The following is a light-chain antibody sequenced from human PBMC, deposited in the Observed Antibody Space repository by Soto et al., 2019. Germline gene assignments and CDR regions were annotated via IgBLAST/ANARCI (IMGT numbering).Light chain of an antibody. Sequence: DIQMTQSPSSLSASVGDRVTITCRASQTISPYLNWYQQKPGRAPKLLIFAASRLQSGVPSRFSGSGSGTDFTLTISSLQPEDFATYYCQHSYPTSALTFGGGTKVEIK. V-gene: IGKV1-39*01. J-gene: IGKJ4*01. CDR2: AAS. CDR1: QTISPY. CDR3: QHSYPTSALT.